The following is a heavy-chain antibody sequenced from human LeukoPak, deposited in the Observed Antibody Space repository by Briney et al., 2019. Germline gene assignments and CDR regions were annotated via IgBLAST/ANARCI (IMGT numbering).Heavy chain of an antibody. J-gene: IGHJ6*02. V-gene: IGHV4-59*01. CDR1: GGSISSYY. Sequence: SETLFLTCTVSGGSISSYYWSWIRQPPGKGLEWIGYIYYSGSTNYDPSFKSRVTISVDTSKNQFSLKLSSVTAADTAVYYCARDGGPLLWFGESPRYGMDVWGQGTTVTVSS. D-gene: IGHD3-10*01. CDR2: IYYSGST. CDR3: ARDGGPLLWFGESPRYGMDV.